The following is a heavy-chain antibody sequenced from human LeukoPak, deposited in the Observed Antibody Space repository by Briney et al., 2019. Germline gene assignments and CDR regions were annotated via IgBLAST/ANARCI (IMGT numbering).Heavy chain of an antibody. V-gene: IGHV3-23*03. Sequence: GGSLRLSCAASGFTFSSYAMSWVRQAPGKGLEWVSLIYSGGSTYYADSVKGRFTISRDNSKNTVYLQMNSLRAEDTAVYYCAIHDYLAYWGQGTLVTVSS. CDR2: IYSGGST. J-gene: IGHJ4*02. CDR3: AIHDYLAY. CDR1: GFTFSSYA.